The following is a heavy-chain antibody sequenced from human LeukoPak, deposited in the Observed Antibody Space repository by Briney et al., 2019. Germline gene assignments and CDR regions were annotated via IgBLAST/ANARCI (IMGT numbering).Heavy chain of an antibody. V-gene: IGHV1-8*03. Sequence: ASVKVSCKASGYTFTSYDINWVRRATGQGLEWMGWMNPNSGNTGYAQKFQGRVTITRNTSISTAYMELSSLRSEDTAVYYCARGYCSSTSCHFDYWGQGTLVTVSS. CDR2: MNPNSGNT. D-gene: IGHD2-2*01. J-gene: IGHJ4*02. CDR1: GYTFTSYD. CDR3: ARGYCSSTSCHFDY.